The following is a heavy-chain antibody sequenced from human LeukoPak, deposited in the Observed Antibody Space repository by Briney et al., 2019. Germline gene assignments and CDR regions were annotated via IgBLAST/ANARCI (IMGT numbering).Heavy chain of an antibody. CDR2: IWPGDSDT. Sequence: ESLKISCKGSGYSFTSYWIGWVRQMPGKGLEWMGIIWPGDSDTRYSPSFQGQVTISADKSISTAYLQWSGLKASDTAMYYCARQHGANGGYYSPLDYWGQGTLVTVSS. V-gene: IGHV5-51*01. CDR1: GYSFTSYW. D-gene: IGHD3-22*01. J-gene: IGHJ4*02. CDR3: ARQHGANGGYYSPLDY.